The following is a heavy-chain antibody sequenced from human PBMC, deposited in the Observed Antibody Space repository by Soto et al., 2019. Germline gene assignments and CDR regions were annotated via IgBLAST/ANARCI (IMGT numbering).Heavy chain of an antibody. CDR1: GFTFSSYG. CDR2: ISYDGSNK. Sequence: QVQLVESGGGVVQPGRSLRLSCAASGFTFSSYGMHWVRQAPGKGLEWVAVISYDGSNKYYADSVKGRFTISRDNSKNTLYLQMNSLRAEDMAVYYCAKDSVPAAQAYYYYYGMDVWGQGTTVTVSS. J-gene: IGHJ6*02. D-gene: IGHD2-2*01. CDR3: AKDSVPAAQAYYYYYGMDV. V-gene: IGHV3-30*18.